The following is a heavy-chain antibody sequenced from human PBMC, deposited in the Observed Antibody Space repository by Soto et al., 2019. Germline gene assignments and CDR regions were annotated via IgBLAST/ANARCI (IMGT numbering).Heavy chain of an antibody. J-gene: IGHJ6*04. D-gene: IGHD3-9*01. V-gene: IGHV3-23*01. CDR1: GFTFNSYA. CDR3: AQERYYDILAASYYNYGMDV. CDR2: VTGSGAYT. Sequence: EVQLLESGGGLVQPGGSLRLSCVASGFTFNSYAMTWVRQAPGQGLEWVSTVTGSGAYTFDADSVKVRFTISRDNSKGALYLQMNSLRPEDTALYYCAQERYYDILAASYYNYGMDVWGKGTPVTVSS.